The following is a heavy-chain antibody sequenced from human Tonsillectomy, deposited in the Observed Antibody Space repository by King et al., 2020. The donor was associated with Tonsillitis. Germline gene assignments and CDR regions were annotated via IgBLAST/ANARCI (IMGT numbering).Heavy chain of an antibody. Sequence: VQLVESGGGVVQPGRSLRLSCAASGFTFSSYAMHWVRQAPGKGLEWVAVISYDGSNKYYADSVKGRFTISRDNSKNTLYLQMNSLRAEDTAVYYCARDSDLGGYGGKGEYFQHWGQGTRVTVSS. J-gene: IGHJ1*01. CDR2: ISYDGSNK. CDR1: GFTFSSYA. V-gene: IGHV3-30*01. D-gene: IGHD4-23*01. CDR3: ARDSDLGGYGGKGEYFQH.